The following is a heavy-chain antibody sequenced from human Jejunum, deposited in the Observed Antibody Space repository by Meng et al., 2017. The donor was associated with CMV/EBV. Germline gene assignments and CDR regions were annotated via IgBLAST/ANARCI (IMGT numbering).Heavy chain of an antibody. J-gene: IGHJ5*02. Sequence: QGRLKQWGAGLLKPSETLSLTCAVYGGSFSGYYWSWIRQPPGKGLEWIGEINHSGSTNYNPSLKSRVTISVDTSKNQFSLKLSSVTAADTAVYYCARGFVKYTVTRVGNWFDPWGQGTLVTVSS. CDR2: INHSGST. CDR3: ARGFVKYTVTRVGNWFDP. CDR1: GGSFSGYY. V-gene: IGHV4-34*01. D-gene: IGHD4-17*01.